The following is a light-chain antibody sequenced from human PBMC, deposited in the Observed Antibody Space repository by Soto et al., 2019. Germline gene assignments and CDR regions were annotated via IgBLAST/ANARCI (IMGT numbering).Light chain of an antibody. J-gene: IGKJ1*01. V-gene: IGKV1-39*01. CDR2: SAS. Sequence: IQMAQSPSSLSPSVGDRVTINRRAGQTVTDYLNWYQHKPGKAPKLIIYSASTLQSGVPSRFSGSGSGTDFTLTITSLQPEDFGTYYCHQTYSTPQTFGQGTKVDI. CDR1: QTVTDY. CDR3: HQTYSTPQT.